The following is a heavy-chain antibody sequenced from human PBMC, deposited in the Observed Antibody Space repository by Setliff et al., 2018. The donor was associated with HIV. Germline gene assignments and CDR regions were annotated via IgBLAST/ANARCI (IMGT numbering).Heavy chain of an antibody. J-gene: IGHJ4*02. CDR2: ITSNLRYI. D-gene: IGHD1-26*01. CDR1: GFSFSRYT. Sequence: PGGSLRLSCVTSGFSFSRYTMMWVRQAPGKGLEWVSSITSNLRYIYADSVKGRFTISRDNTRNSLYLQMNSLRAEDTALYYCAKVMITTTWAFDFWGQGTPVTVSS. V-gene: IGHV3-21*04. CDR3: AKVMITTTWAFDF.